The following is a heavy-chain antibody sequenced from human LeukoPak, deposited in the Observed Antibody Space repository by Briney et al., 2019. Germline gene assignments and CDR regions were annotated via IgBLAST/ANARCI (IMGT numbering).Heavy chain of an antibody. CDR1: GYTLTELS. CDR3: ATVYLRLELLRGFDY. Sequence: ASVKVSCKVSGYTLTELSMHWVRQAPGKGLEWMGGFDPEDGETIYAQKFQGRVTMTEDTSTDTAYMELSSLRSEDTAVYYCATVYLRLELLRGFDYWGQGTLVTVSS. V-gene: IGHV1-24*01. J-gene: IGHJ4*02. D-gene: IGHD1-26*01. CDR2: FDPEDGET.